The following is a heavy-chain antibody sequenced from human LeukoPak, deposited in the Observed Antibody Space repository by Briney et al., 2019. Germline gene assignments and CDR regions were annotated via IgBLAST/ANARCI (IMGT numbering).Heavy chain of an antibody. J-gene: IGHJ4*02. V-gene: IGHV3-21*01. Sequence: GGSLRLSCAASGFTFSSYSMNWVRQAPGKGLEWVSFISSSRSYIYYADSVKGRFTISRDNAKNSLYLQMNSLRAEDTAVYYCARGFSSMCDYWGQGTLVTVSS. D-gene: IGHD6-13*01. CDR1: GFTFSSYS. CDR3: ARGFSSMCDY. CDR2: ISSSRSYI.